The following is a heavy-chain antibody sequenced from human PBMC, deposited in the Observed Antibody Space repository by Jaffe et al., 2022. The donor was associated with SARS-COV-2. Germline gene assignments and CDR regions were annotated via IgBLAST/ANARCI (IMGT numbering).Heavy chain of an antibody. CDR1: GFSLSNARMG. D-gene: IGHD1-26*01. J-gene: IGHJ6*02. CDR2: IFSNDEK. V-gene: IGHV2-26*01. Sequence: QVTLKESGPVLVKPTETLTLTCTVSGFSLSNARMGVSWIRQPPGKALEWLAHIFSNDEKSYSTSLKSRLTISKDTSKSQVVLTMTNMDPVDTATYYCARIRGDSGSYGPYYYYYGMDVWGQGTTVTVSS. CDR3: ARIRGDSGSYGPYYYYYGMDV.